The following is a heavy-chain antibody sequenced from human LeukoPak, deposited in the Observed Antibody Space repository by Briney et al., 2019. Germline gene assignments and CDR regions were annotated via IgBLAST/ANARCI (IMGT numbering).Heavy chain of an antibody. CDR1: GLTSSNYA. CDR2: VSGTGDST. Sequence: TGGSLRLSCAASGLTSSNYAMSWVRQAPGKGLEWVSAVSGTGDSTYYVDSVKGWFTISRDNFTNTLYVQMNNLRAEDTAVYYCATGGSGSYYFDYWGQGILVTVSS. CDR3: ATGGSGSYYFDY. J-gene: IGHJ4*02. V-gene: IGHV3-23*01. D-gene: IGHD1-26*01.